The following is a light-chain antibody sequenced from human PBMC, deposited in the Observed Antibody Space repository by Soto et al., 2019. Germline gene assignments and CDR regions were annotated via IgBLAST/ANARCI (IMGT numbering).Light chain of an antibody. CDR2: GAS. CDR1: QSVYSN. J-gene: IGKJ1*01. Sequence: IMMTQSPAILSVSPGARATLSCRASQSVYSNLAWYQQKPGQTPRLLIYGASNSATGIPARCSSSGAGTDFTLTISLLEHEVVAVYYCQQYGSSGTFGQGTKVDIK. CDR3: QQYGSSGT. V-gene: IGKV3-15*01.